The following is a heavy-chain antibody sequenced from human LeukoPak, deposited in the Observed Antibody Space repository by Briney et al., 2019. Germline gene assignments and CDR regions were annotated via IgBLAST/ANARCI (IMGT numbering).Heavy chain of an antibody. CDR1: GFTLSSYS. D-gene: IGHD2-2*01. CDR3: ARGGSSTSCLDY. Sequence: GGSLRLSCAASGFTLSSYSMNWVRQAPGKGLEWVSSISSSSSYIYYADSVKGRFTISRDNAKNSLYLQMNSLRAEDTAVYYCARGGSSTSCLDYWGQGTLVTVSS. V-gene: IGHV3-21*01. J-gene: IGHJ4*02. CDR2: ISSSSSYI.